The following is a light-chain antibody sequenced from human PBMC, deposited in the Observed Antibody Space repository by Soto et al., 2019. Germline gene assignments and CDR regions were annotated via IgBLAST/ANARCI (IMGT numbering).Light chain of an antibody. Sequence: DIQMAQSPSTLSGSLGDRVTVACRASQSIGNYLNWYRQKPGKAPELLIYAASILQSEVPSRFRGSGSGTDFTLTISSLQPDDFATYYCQHYNSYSEAFGQGTKVDIK. CDR1: QSIGNY. CDR3: QHYNSYSEA. J-gene: IGKJ1*01. CDR2: AAS. V-gene: IGKV1-39*01.